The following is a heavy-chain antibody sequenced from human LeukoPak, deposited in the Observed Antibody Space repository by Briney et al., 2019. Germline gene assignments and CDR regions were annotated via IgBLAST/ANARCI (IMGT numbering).Heavy chain of an antibody. CDR1: GGTFSSYA. D-gene: IGHD3-10*01. CDR2: IIPIFGTA. Sequence: SVKVSCKASGGTFSSYAISWVRQAPGQGLEWMGGIIPIFGTANYAQKFQGRVTITADESTSTAYMELSSLRSEDTAVYYCARVELLSGLGYYYGSGSYYNSNWFDPWGQGTLVTVSS. J-gene: IGHJ5*02. CDR3: ARVELLSGLGYYYGSGSYYNSNWFDP. V-gene: IGHV1-69*13.